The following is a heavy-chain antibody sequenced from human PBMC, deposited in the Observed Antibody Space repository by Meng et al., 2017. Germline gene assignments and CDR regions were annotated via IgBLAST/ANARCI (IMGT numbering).Heavy chain of an antibody. Sequence: QISLKQSGPTLVKPTQTLTLSFCCAGFSLSTSGVGLGCIRQPPGKALEWLALIYWDDDKRYSPSLKSRLTITKDTSKNQVVLTMTNMDPVDTATYYCAHCLYSSSCDYWGQGTLVTVSS. CDR3: AHCLYSSSCDY. V-gene: IGHV2-5*02. CDR2: IYWDDDK. CDR1: GFSLSTSGVG. J-gene: IGHJ4*02. D-gene: IGHD6-13*01.